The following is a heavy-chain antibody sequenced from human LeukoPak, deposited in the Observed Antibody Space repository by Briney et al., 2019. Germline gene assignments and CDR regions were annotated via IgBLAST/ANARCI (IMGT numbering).Heavy chain of an antibody. D-gene: IGHD3-10*01. CDR3: AIRFSRGSGSAIDY. J-gene: IGHJ4*02. V-gene: IGHV1-8*01. CDR2: MNPNSANT. CDR1: GYTFTSYD. Sequence: GASVKVSCKASGYTFTSYDINWVRQATGQGLEWMGWMNPNSANTGYAQNFQGRVTMTRNTSISTAYMELSSLRSEDTAVYHCAIRFSRGSGSAIDYWGQGTLVTVSS.